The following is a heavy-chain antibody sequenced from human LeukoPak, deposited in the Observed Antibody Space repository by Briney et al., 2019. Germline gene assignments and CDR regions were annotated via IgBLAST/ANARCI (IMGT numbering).Heavy chain of an antibody. CDR2: ISKSGDDT. CDR3: ARIPEY. J-gene: IGHJ1*01. CDR1: GFDFSTYA. V-gene: IGHV3-64*01. D-gene: IGHD2-2*01. Sequence: PGGSLRLSCAASGFDFSTYAMHWVRLTPGKGLEFVSPISKSGDDTSYGNDVKGRFTISRDNIKNTVDLEMGSLRVDDTGIYYCARIPEYWGQGTVVTVSS.